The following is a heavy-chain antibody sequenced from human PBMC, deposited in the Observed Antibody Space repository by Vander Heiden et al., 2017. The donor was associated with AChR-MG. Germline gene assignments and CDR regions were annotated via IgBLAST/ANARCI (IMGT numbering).Heavy chain of an antibody. CDR3: ARGLPVGGRLPAYGDYGTYYYYGMDV. J-gene: IGHJ6*02. CDR1: GGTFSSYA. D-gene: IGHD4-17*01. CDR2: IIPIFGTA. Sequence: QVQLVQSGAEVKKPGSSVKVSCKASGGTFSSYAISWVRQAPGQGLEWMGGIIPIFGTANYAQKFQGRVTITADESTSTAYMELSSLRSEDTAVYYCARGLPVGGRLPAYGDYGTYYYYGMDVWGQGTTVTVSS. V-gene: IGHV1-69*01.